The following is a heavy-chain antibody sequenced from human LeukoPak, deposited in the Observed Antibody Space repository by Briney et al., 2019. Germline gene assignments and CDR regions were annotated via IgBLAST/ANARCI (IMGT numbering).Heavy chain of an antibody. CDR3: AKDTDSSGYRNGEFDY. CDR2: ISWNSGSI. Sequence: GGSLRLSCAASGFTFDDYAKHWVRQAPGKGLEWVSGISWNSGSIGYADSVKGRFTISRDNAKNSLYLQMNSLRAEDTALYYCAKDTDSSGYRNGEFDYWGQGTLVTVSS. J-gene: IGHJ4*02. V-gene: IGHV3-9*01. CDR1: GFTFDDYA. D-gene: IGHD3-22*01.